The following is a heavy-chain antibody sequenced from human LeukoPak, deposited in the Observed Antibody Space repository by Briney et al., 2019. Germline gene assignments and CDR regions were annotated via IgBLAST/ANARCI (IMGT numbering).Heavy chain of an antibody. V-gene: IGHV1-2*02. CDR2: INPNSGGT. CDR3: ARDRGGGYSSSWFFDFDY. Sequence: ASVKVSCKASGYTFTGYYMHWVRQAPGQGLEWMGWINPNSGGTNYAQKFQGRVTMTRDTSISTAYMELSRLRSDDTAVYYCARDRGGGYSSSWFFDFDYWGQGTLVTVSS. J-gene: IGHJ4*02. CDR1: GYTFTGYY. D-gene: IGHD6-13*01.